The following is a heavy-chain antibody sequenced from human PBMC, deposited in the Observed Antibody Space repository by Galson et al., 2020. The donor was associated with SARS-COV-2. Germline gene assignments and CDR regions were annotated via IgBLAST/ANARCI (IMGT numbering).Heavy chain of an antibody. D-gene: IGHD3-3*01. CDR3: ARASTIFGVVMEGFDI. CDR1: GGSISSGGYY. V-gene: IGHV4-31*03. CDR2: IYYSGST. Sequence: SETLSLTCTVSGGSISSGGYYWSWIRQHPGKGLEWIGYIYYSGSTYYNPSLKSRVTISVDTSKNQFSLKLSSVTAADTAVYYCARASTIFGVVMEGFDIWGQGTMVTVSS. J-gene: IGHJ3*02.